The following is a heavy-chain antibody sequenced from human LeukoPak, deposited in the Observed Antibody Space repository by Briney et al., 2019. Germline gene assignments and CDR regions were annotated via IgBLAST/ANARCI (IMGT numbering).Heavy chain of an antibody. CDR1: GFTFSSYG. CDR2: ISYDGSNK. J-gene: IGHJ5*02. Sequence: GGSLRLSCAASGFTFSSYGMHWVRQAPGKGLEWVAVISYDGSNKYYADSVKGRFTISRDNSKNTLYLQMNSLRAEDTAVYYCAKDSPTYYYDSSGSWFDPWGQGTLVTVSS. V-gene: IGHV3-30*18. CDR3: AKDSPTYYYDSSGSWFDP. D-gene: IGHD3-22*01.